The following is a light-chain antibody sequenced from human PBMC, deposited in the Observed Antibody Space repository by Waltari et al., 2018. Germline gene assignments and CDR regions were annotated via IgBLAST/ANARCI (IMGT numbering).Light chain of an antibody. CDR2: DVY. J-gene: IGLJ2*01. V-gene: IGLV2-14*01. Sequence: QSALTQPAPVSGSPGQAIIIPCTGTGSDVGGYDYVSWYQQYPGKAPRLIIYDVYNRPSGVSNRFSGSKSDNTASLTISGLQAEDESVYYCSSYTSSGVVFGGGTKLTVL. CDR1: GSDVGGYDY. CDR3: SSYTSSGVV.